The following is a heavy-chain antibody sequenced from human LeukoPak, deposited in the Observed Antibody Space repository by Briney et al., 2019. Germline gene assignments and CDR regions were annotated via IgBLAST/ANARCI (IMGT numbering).Heavy chain of an antibody. V-gene: IGHV3-30-3*01. CDR3: ARGRGSWYGVYFDY. CDR2: ISYDGSNK. Sequence: PGGSLRLSCAASGFTFSSYAMHWVRQAPGKGLEWVAVISYDGSNKYYADSVKGRFTISRDNAKNSLYLQLNSLRTEDTAVYYCARGRGSWYGVYFDYWGQGTLVTVSS. J-gene: IGHJ4*02. CDR1: GFTFSSYA. D-gene: IGHD6-13*01.